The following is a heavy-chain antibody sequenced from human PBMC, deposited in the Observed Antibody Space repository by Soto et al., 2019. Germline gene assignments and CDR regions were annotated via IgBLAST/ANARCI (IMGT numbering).Heavy chain of an antibody. V-gene: IGHV3-23*01. CDR1: GFSFSPYA. Sequence: HPGGSLRLSCVTSGFSFSPYAMSWVRQAPGKGLEWVSGISGSGSNTYYADSVKGRFTISRDNSKNMLYLQMSSLRADDTAIYYCVKDRYVDYWGQGTLVTVSS. CDR2: ISGSGSNT. CDR3: VKDRYVDY. J-gene: IGHJ4*02.